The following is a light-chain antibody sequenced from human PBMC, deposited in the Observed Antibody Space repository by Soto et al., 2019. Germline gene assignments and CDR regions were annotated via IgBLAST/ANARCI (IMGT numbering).Light chain of an antibody. CDR2: RNN. CDR1: SSTIGSNY. Sequence: QSVLTHPPSASGTPGQRVTISCSGSSSTIGSNYVYWYQQLPGTAPKLLIYRNNQRPSGVPDRFSGYKSGTSASLAISGLRSEDEADYYCAAWDDSLSGPVFGGGTKRTGL. CDR3: AAWDDSLSGPV. V-gene: IGLV1-47*01. J-gene: IGLJ2*01.